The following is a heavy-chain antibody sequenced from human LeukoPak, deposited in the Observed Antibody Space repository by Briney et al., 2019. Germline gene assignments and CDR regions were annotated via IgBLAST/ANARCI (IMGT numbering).Heavy chain of an antibody. Sequence: ASVKVSFRASGYTFTSYDINWVRQATGQGLEWMGWMNPNSGNTGYAQKFQGRVTMTRNTSISTAYMELSSLRSEDTAVYYCARGSTYYYGSGSQFDYWGQGTLVTVSS. CDR1: GYTFTSYD. J-gene: IGHJ4*02. CDR2: MNPNSGNT. V-gene: IGHV1-8*01. D-gene: IGHD3-10*01. CDR3: ARGSTYYYGSGSQFDY.